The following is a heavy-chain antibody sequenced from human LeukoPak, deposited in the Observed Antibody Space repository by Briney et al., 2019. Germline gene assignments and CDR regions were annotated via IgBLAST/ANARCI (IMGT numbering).Heavy chain of an antibody. CDR2: ISSSSSTI. CDR3: ARGMTVAGTYFDY. D-gene: IGHD6-19*01. Sequence: GGSLRLSCAASGFSFSSDNMNWVRQAPGKGLEWVSYISSSSSTIYYADSVKGQFTISRDNAKNSLYLQMNSLRDEDTAVYYCARGMTVAGTYFDYWGQGTLVTVSS. V-gene: IGHV3-48*02. J-gene: IGHJ4*02. CDR1: GFSFSSDN.